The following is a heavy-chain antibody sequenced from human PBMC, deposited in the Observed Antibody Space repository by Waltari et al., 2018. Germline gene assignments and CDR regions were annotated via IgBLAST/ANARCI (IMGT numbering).Heavy chain of an antibody. Sequence: QAQLVQSAADVKKPGASVTVPCTVSDYTSSDYGISWVRQAAGHGLEWTGWTSTSNVDTNPLRVVLGMVTPTSDTSTSTARLELRSVTLYDTAVYFCAMTDNDLWSGYAALSSLWKGGYYGLDVWGRGTTVIVSS. CDR2: TSTSNVDT. V-gene: IGHV1-18*04. J-gene: IGHJ6*02. CDR1: DYTSSDYG. CDR3: AMTDNDLWSGYAALSSLWKGGYYGLDV. D-gene: IGHD3-3*01.